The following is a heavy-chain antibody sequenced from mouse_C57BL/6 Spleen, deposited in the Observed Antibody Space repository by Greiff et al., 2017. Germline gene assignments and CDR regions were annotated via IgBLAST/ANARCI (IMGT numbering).Heavy chain of an antibody. V-gene: IGHV1-64*01. CDR1: GYTFTSYW. CDR2: IHPNSGST. D-gene: IGHD1-1*01. CDR3: ARWITTVYYFDY. Sequence: QVQLQQPGAELVKPGASVKLSCKASGYTFTSYWMHWVKQRPGQGLEWIGMIHPNSGSTNYNEKFKSKATLTVDKSSSTAYMQLSSLTSEDSAVYYCARWITTVYYFDYWGQGTTLTVSS. J-gene: IGHJ2*01.